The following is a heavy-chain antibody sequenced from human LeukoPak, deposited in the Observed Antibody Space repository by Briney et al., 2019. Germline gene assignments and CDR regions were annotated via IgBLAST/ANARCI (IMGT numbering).Heavy chain of an antibody. V-gene: IGHV3-21*01. Sequence: GGSLRLSCAASGFTFSSYSMNWIRQAPGKGLEWVSSISSSTSYIYYADSVKGRFTISKDNAKNSLYLQMNSLRAEDTAVYYCAKAGGSTVSHSDYWGQGTLVTVSS. CDR1: GFTFSSYS. J-gene: IGHJ4*02. CDR3: AKAGGSTVSHSDY. D-gene: IGHD4-17*01. CDR2: ISSSTSYI.